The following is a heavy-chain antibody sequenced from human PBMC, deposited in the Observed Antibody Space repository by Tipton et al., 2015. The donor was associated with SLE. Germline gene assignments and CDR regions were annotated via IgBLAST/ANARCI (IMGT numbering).Heavy chain of an antibody. CDR2: IDPSDTYT. J-gene: IGHJ4*02. D-gene: IGHD6-13*01. CDR3: ARTPGGGDYSSDY. CDR1: GYSFTSYW. Sequence: QLVQSGAEVKQPGESLRISCKGSGYSFTSYWISWVRQMPGKGPQWMGKIDPSDTYTHYSPSFQGHVTISADKSINTAYLQWSSLKASDSAMYYCARTPGGGDYSSDYWGQGTLVTVSS. V-gene: IGHV5-10-1*01.